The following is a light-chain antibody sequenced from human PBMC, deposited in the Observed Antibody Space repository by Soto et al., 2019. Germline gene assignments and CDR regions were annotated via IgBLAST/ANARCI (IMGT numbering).Light chain of an antibody. CDR3: QQYNTWLWT. Sequence: EVVMTQSPATLSVSPGERVTLSCRASQSINAHLAWYQQKPGQAPRLLIHGASTRATCIPARFSGSGFGTEFIHTIRRLQSEDFAVYYCQQYNTWLWTFGQGTKVEIQ. CDR2: GAS. J-gene: IGKJ1*01. CDR1: QSINAH. V-gene: IGKV3-15*01.